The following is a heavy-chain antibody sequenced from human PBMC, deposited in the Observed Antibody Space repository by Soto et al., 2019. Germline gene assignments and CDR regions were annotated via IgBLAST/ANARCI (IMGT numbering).Heavy chain of an antibody. J-gene: IGHJ4*02. D-gene: IGHD3-10*01. CDR1: GYTFTSYG. Sequence: ASVKVSCKASGYTFTSYGISWVRQAPGQGLEWMGWISAYNGNTNYAQKLQGRVTMTTDTSTSTAYMGLRSLRSDDTAVYYCARELSEGRPLEPITMVRGVIIEFDYWGQGTLVTVSS. CDR3: ARELSEGRPLEPITMVRGVIIEFDY. V-gene: IGHV1-18*01. CDR2: ISAYNGNT.